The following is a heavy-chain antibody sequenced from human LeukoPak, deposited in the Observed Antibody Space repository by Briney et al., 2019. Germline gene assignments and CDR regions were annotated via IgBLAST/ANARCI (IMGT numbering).Heavy chain of an antibody. CDR3: ARGLGITMFGVVTIRRFDP. CDR2: IHNSGST. D-gene: IGHD3-3*01. V-gene: IGHV4-59*13. Sequence: SETLSLTCAVYGGSFSGYYWNWIRQPPGKGLEWMGYIHNSGSTNYNPSLKSRVTISVDTSKNQFSLKLSSVTAADTAIYYCARGLGITMFGVVTIRRFDPWGQGILVTVSS. CDR1: GGSFSGYY. J-gene: IGHJ5*02.